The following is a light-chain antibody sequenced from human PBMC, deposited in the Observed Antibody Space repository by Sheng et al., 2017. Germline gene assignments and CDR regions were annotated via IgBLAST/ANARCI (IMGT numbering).Light chain of an antibody. V-gene: IGKV3-11*01. CDR1: QSVTSY. CDR2: AAS. J-gene: IGKJ5*01. CDR3: QQYNSYPLT. Sequence: EIVLTQSPATLSLFPGERATLSCRASQSVTSYLAWYQHKPGQAPRLLIYAASNRATGIPTRFSGSGSGTDFTLTISSLEPEDSATYYCQQYNSYPLTFGQGTRLEIK.